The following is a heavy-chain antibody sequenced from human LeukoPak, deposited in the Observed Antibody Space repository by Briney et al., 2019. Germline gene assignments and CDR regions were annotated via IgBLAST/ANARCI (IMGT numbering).Heavy chain of an antibody. CDR2: INNDGSTT. CDR3: ARTGSGTSANNL. V-gene: IGHV3-74*01. CDR1: GFTLSTYW. J-gene: IGHJ5*02. D-gene: IGHD6-6*01. Sequence: GGSLRLPCTASGFTLSTYWMHWFRQAPGKGLVWVSRINNDGSTTDYADSVKGRFTISRDNARNTLYLQMNSLRVEDTAMYYCARTGSGTSANNLWGQGTLVTVSS.